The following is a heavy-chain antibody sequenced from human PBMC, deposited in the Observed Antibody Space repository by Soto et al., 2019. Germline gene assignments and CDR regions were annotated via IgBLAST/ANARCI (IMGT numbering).Heavy chain of an antibody. CDR1: GGSISSYY. J-gene: IGHJ4*02. Sequence: PSETLSLTCTVSGGSISSYYWSWIRQPPGKGLEWIGYIYYSGSTSYNPSLKSRVTISVDTSKNQFSLKLNSVTAADTAVYYCARVESGSRQIYFDYWGQGSLVTVSS. CDR3: ARVESGSRQIYFDY. D-gene: IGHD6-13*01. V-gene: IGHV4-59*01. CDR2: IYYSGST.